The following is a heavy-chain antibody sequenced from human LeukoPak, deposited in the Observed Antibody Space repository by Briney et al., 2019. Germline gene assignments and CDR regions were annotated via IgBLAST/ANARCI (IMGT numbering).Heavy chain of an antibody. CDR3: ARYYDSSGYFNLDY. Sequence: ASVKVSCKASGYTFTSYGISWVRQAPGQGLEWMGWISAYNGNTNYAQKLQSRVTMTTDTSTSTAYMELRSLRSDDTAVYYCARYYDSSGYFNLDYWGQGTLVTVSS. J-gene: IGHJ4*02. CDR2: ISAYNGNT. V-gene: IGHV1-18*01. D-gene: IGHD3-22*01. CDR1: GYTFTSYG.